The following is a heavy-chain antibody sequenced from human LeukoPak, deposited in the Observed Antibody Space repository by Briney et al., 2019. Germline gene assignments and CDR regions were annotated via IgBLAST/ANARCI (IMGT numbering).Heavy chain of an antibody. Sequence: SETLSLTCTVSGGSISSSNYYWGWTRQPPGKGLEWIGSIYYSGSTYYNPSLKSRVTISVDTSKNQFSLKLSSVTAADTAVYYCARQSQYYYDSSGYYYDYFDYWGQGTLVTVSS. J-gene: IGHJ4*02. CDR1: GGSISSSNYY. V-gene: IGHV4-39*01. D-gene: IGHD3-22*01. CDR2: IYYSGST. CDR3: ARQSQYYYDSSGYYYDYFDY.